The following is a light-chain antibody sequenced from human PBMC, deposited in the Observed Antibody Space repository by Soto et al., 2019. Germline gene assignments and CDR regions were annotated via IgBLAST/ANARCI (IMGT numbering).Light chain of an antibody. V-gene: IGLV2-11*01. Sequence: QSALTQPRSVSGSPGQSVTVSCTGTSHDVGAYIYVSWYQHHPGKAPRLMMYDVNKRPSGVPDRLAGSKSGNTASLTISALQAEDDAYYVCCSYAGNCAFVFGGGTKLTVL. CDR2: DVN. CDR3: CSYAGNCAFV. CDR1: SHDVGAYIY. J-gene: IGLJ2*01.